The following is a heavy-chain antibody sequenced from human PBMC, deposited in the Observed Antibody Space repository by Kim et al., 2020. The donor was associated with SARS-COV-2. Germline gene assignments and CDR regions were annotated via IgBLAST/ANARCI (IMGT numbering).Heavy chain of an antibody. CDR3: ARVATSPRRPIDY. V-gene: IGHV4-4*07. CDR2: MYISGTT. CDR1: GASLSSNF. J-gene: IGHJ4*02. Sequence: SETLFLTCTVSGASLSSNFWTWVRQPAGKGLEYIGRMYISGTTDYNPSLRGRATMSLDTSKNQFSLKLTSVTAADTAVYYCARVATSPRRPIDYWGQGTL.